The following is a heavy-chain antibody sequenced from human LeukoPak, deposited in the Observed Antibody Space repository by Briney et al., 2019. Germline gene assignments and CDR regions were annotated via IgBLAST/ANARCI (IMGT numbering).Heavy chain of an antibody. CDR1: GFTFSSYG. D-gene: IGHD3-9*01. V-gene: IGHV3-30*18. CDR3: AKDSLLTGYYSSVIDY. Sequence: GGSLRLSCAASGFTFSSYGMHWVRQAPGKGLEWVAVISYDGSNKYYADSVKGRFTISRDNSKNTLYLQMNSLRAEDTAVYYCAKDSLLTGYYSSVIDYWGQGTLVTVSS. J-gene: IGHJ4*02. CDR2: ISYDGSNK.